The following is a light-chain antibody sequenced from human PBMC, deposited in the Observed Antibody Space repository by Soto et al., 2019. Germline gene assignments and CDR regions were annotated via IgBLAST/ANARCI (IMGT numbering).Light chain of an antibody. J-gene: IGKJ1*01. CDR2: GAS. V-gene: IGKV3-15*01. Sequence: EIVLTQSPGTLSVSPGERATLSCRASQSVSSKLAWYQQKPGQAPRLLFYGASTGATGIPARFSGGGSETEFTLSISSLQSEDFAVYYCQQYNNWPGTFGQGTKVDIK. CDR1: QSVSSK. CDR3: QQYNNWPGT.